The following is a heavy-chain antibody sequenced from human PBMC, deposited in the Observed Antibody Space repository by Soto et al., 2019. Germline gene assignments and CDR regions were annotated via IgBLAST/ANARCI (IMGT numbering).Heavy chain of an antibody. CDR3: ARETTEPEYYYGLDV. CDR1: GDSISSPTYY. J-gene: IGHJ6*02. Sequence: QVQLQESGPGLVRPSETLSLTRIVSGDSISSPTYYWTWIRQSPGKGLEWIAHIYYSGRSIYNPSLKSRVAISVDTSNNQFSLDVMSVTAADTAVYFCARETTEPEYYYGLDVWGPGITVVVSS. V-gene: IGHV4-61*01. CDR2: IYYSGRS. D-gene: IGHD3-10*01.